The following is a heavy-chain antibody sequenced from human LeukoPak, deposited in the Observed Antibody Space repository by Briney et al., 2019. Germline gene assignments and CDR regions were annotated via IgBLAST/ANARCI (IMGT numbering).Heavy chain of an antibody. Sequence: GGSLRLSCAASGFTFSSYWMHWVRQAPGKGLVWVSRINSDGSSTSYADSVKGRFTISRDNSKNTLYLQMNSLRVEDTAVYYCAKGVRYFDWLDYWGQGTLVTVSS. CDR1: GFTFSSYW. D-gene: IGHD3-9*01. J-gene: IGHJ4*02. CDR3: AKGVRYFDWLDY. CDR2: INSDGSST. V-gene: IGHV3-74*01.